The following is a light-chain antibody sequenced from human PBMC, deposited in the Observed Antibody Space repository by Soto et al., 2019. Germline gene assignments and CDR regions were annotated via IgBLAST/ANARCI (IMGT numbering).Light chain of an antibody. Sequence: DIQMTQSPSTLSSSVGDRVTITCRASQSISSWLAWYQQKPGKAPKLLIYDASSLESGVPSRFSGSGSGTEFTLTIISLQPYDFATYFGQQGYIFGQGTKLEFK. CDR3: QQGYI. V-gene: IGKV1-5*01. CDR2: DAS. J-gene: IGKJ2*01. CDR1: QSISSW.